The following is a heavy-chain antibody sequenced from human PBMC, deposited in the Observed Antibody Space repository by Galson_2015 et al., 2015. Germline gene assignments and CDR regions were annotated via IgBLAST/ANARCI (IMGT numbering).Heavy chain of an antibody. V-gene: IGHV3-30*18. CDR3: AKDEADNRGYYDFWSGYYRVDAFDI. CDR2: ISYDGSNK. J-gene: IGHJ3*02. D-gene: IGHD3-3*01. CDR1: GFTFSSYG. Sequence: SLRLSCAASGFTFSSYGMHWVRQAPGKGLEWVAVISYDGSNKYYADSVKGRFTISRDNSKNTLYLQMNSLRAEDTAVYYRAKDEADNRGYYDFWSGYYRVDAFDIWGQGTMVTVSS.